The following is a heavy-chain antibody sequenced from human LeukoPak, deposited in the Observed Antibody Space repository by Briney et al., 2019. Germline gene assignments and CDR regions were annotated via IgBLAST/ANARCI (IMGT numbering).Heavy chain of an antibody. D-gene: IGHD6-19*01. V-gene: IGHV3-9*01. CDR1: GFTFDDYA. CDR2: ISWNSGSI. Sequence: GGSLRVSCAASGFTFDDYAMHWVRQAPGKGLEWVSGISWNSGSIGYADSVKGRFTISRDNAKNSLYLQMNSLRAEDTALYYCAKDPYSSGRYGWFDPWGQGTLVTVSS. CDR3: AKDPYSSGRYGWFDP. J-gene: IGHJ5*02.